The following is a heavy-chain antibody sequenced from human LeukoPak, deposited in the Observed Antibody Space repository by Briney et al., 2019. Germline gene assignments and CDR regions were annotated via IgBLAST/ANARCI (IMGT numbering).Heavy chain of an antibody. J-gene: IGHJ4*02. CDR3: AKDDCSSTSCQIDY. Sequence: GRSLRLSCAASGFTFDGYAMHWVRQAPGKGLEWVSGISWNSGSIGYADSVKGRFTISRDNAKNSLYLQMDSLRAEDMALYYCAKDDCSSTSCQIDYWGQGTLVTVSS. D-gene: IGHD2-2*01. V-gene: IGHV3-9*03. CDR2: ISWNSGSI. CDR1: GFTFDGYA.